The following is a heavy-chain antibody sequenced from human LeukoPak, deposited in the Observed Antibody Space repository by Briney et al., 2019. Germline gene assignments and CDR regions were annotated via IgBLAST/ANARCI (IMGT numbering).Heavy chain of an antibody. CDR2: IRSDGSDT. Sequence: GGSLRLSCAASGFTFGDTWMHWVRQAPGEGLVWVSRIRSDGSDTRYAESVKGRFTISRDNAKNSLYLQMNSLRAEDTAVYFCARDDLQLVRRLGGTTEYYYYYYMDVWGKGTTVTVSS. CDR3: ARDDLQLVRRLGGTTEYYYYYYMDV. V-gene: IGHV3-74*01. CDR1: GFTFGDTW. J-gene: IGHJ6*03. D-gene: IGHD6-13*01.